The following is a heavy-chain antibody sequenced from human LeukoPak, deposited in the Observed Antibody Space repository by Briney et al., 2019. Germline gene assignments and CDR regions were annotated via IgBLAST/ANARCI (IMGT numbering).Heavy chain of an antibody. CDR2: INHSGST. J-gene: IGHJ6*02. Sequence: ASETLSLTCAVYGGSFSGYYWSWIRQPPGKGLEWIGEINHSGSTNYNPSLKSRVTISVDTSKNQFSLKLSSVTAADTAVYYCAVSSSRITMVRGSGPYGMVVWGQGTTVTVSS. D-gene: IGHD3-10*01. CDR1: GGSFSGYY. V-gene: IGHV4-34*01. CDR3: AVSSSRITMVRGSGPYGMVV.